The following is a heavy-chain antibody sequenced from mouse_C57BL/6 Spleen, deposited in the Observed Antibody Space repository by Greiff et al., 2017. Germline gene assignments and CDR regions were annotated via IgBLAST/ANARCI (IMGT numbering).Heavy chain of an antibody. D-gene: IGHD4-1*01. V-gene: IGHV5-15*04. J-gene: IGHJ4*01. CDR1: GFTFSDYG. CDR2: ISNLAYSI. CDR3: ARRGGTDAMDY. Sequence: DVHLVESGGGLVQPGGSLKLSCAASGFTFSDYGMAWVRQAPRKGPEWVAFISNLAYSIYYADTVTGRFTISRENAKNTLYLEMSSLRSEDTAMYYCARRGGTDAMDYWGQGTSVTVSS.